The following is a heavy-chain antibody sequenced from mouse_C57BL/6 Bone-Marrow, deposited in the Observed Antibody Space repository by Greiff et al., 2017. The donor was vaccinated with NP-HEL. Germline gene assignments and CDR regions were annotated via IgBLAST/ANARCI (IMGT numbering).Heavy chain of an antibody. Sequence: VQLQESGAELVKPGASVKLSCKASGYTFTEYTIHWVKQRSGQGLEWIGWFYPGSGSIKYNVKFKDKATLTADKSSSTVYMDLSRLTSEDSAVYCCARHGDYFGSSYGYFDVWGTGTTVTVSS. CDR1: GYTFTEYT. J-gene: IGHJ1*03. V-gene: IGHV1-62-2*01. CDR3: ARHGDYFGSSYGYFDV. CDR2: FYPGSGSI. D-gene: IGHD1-1*01.